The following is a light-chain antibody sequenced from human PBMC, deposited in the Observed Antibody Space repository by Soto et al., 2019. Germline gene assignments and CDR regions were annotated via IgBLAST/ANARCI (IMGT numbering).Light chain of an antibody. J-gene: IGKJ1*01. CDR1: QSVSNNY. CDR2: GAS. Sequence: PRTLTPSQGERPTHSCRASQSVSNNYLAWYQQKPGQAPRLLIYGASNRATGIPDRYSGSGSGTDFTLTISRLEPEDFAVYYCQQYGSSGTFGQGTKVDIK. V-gene: IGKV3-20*01. CDR3: QQYGSSGT.